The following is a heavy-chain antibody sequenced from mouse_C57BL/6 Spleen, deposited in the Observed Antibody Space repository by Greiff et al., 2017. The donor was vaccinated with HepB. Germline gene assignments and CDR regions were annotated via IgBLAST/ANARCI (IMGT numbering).Heavy chain of an antibody. CDR2: ISGGGGNT. D-gene: IGHD1-1*01. V-gene: IGHV5-9*01. J-gene: IGHJ3*01. CDR1: GFTFSSYT. Sequence: EVKLVESGGGLVKPGGSLKLSCAASGFTFSSYTMSWVRQTPEKRLEWVATISGGGGNTYCPDSVKGRFTISRDNAKNTLYLQMSSLRSEDTALYYCARQEGTTVPFAYWGQGTLVTVSA. CDR3: ARQEGTTVPFAY.